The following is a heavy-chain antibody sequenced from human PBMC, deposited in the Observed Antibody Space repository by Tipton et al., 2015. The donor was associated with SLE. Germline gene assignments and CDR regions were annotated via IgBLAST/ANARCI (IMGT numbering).Heavy chain of an antibody. CDR1: GGSISSSSYY. CDR3: ARGHDSSGAEYFQH. V-gene: IGHV4-39*07. D-gene: IGHD2-15*01. CDR2: INHSGST. Sequence: TLSLTCTVSGGSISSSSYYWSWIRQPPGKGLEWIGEINHSGSTNYNPSLKSRVTISVDTSKNQFSLKLSSVTAADMAVYYCARGHDSSGAEYFQHWGQGTLVTVSS. J-gene: IGHJ1*01.